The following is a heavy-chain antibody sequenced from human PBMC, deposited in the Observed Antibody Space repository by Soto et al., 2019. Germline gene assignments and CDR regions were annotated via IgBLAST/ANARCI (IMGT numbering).Heavy chain of an antibody. CDR2: ISAYNGNT. J-gene: IGHJ6*03. CDR3: ARDAEPMVRGFPYYMDV. D-gene: IGHD3-10*01. Sequence: ASVKVSCKASGYTFTSYGISWVRQAPGQGLEWMGWISAYNGNTNYAQKLQGRVTMTTDTSTSTAYMELRSLRSDDTAVYYCARDAEPMVRGFPYYMDVWGKGTTVTVSS. V-gene: IGHV1-18*01. CDR1: GYTFTSYG.